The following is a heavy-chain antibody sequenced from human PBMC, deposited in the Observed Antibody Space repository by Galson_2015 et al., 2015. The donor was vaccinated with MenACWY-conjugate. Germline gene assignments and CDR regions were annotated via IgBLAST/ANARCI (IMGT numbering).Heavy chain of an antibody. Sequence: SVKVSCKASGYTFTSYAMNWVRQAPGQGLGWMGWINAGNGNTKYSQKFQGRVTITRDTSASTAYMELSSLRSEDTAVYYCARAAYDFWSGYLNRFDPWGQGTLVTVSS. J-gene: IGHJ5*02. V-gene: IGHV1-3*01. CDR2: INAGNGNT. CDR1: GYTFTSYA. CDR3: ARAAYDFWSGYLNRFDP. D-gene: IGHD3-3*01.